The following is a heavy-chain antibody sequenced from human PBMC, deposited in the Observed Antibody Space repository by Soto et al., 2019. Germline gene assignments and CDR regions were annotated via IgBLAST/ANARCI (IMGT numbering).Heavy chain of an antibody. V-gene: IGHV1-3*05. CDR3: ARAEGVPADFDS. J-gene: IGHJ4*02. Sequence: QVQLVQSGAEEKKPGASVKVSCKASGYTFTGYAMHWVRQAPGQRLEWMGWINAGNGNTKYSQKFQGRVTITRDTSASTAYRELSSLRSEDTAVYYCARAEGVPADFDSGGQGTLVTVSS. D-gene: IGHD3-10*01. CDR2: INAGNGNT. CDR1: GYTFTGYA.